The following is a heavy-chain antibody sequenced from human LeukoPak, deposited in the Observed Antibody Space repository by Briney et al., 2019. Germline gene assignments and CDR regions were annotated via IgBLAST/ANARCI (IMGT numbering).Heavy chain of an antibody. J-gene: IGHJ4*02. V-gene: IGHV5-51*01. CDR1: GYGFTSYW. CDR2: IYPGDSDT. CDR3: ARQASYCGGDCYND. Sequence: GEALKISCKGSGYGFTSYWTGWVRQMPGKGLEWMGIIYPGDSDTRYSPSFQGQVTISADKSISTAYLQWSSLKASDTAMYYCARQASYCGGDCYNDWGQGTLVTVSS. D-gene: IGHD2-21*02.